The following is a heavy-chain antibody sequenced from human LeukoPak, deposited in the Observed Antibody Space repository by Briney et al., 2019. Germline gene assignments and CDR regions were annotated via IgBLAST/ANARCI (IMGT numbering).Heavy chain of an antibody. D-gene: IGHD2-2*01. CDR2: IIPIFGTA. Sequence: GASVKVTCKASGGTFSSYAISWVRQAPGQGLEWMGGIIPIFGTANYAQKFQGRVTITADESTSTAYMELSSLRSEDTAVYYCARGVVVPAAPGYFDLWGRGTLVTVSS. V-gene: IGHV1-69*13. J-gene: IGHJ2*01. CDR1: GGTFSSYA. CDR3: ARGVVVPAAPGYFDL.